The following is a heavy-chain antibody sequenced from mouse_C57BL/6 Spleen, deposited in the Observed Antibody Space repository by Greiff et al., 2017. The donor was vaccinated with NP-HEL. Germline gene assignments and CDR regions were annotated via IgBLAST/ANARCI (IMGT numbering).Heavy chain of an antibody. Sequence: VQLQQSGAELVKPGASVKISCKASGYAFSSYWMNWVKQRPGKGLEWIGQIYPGDGDTNYNGKFKGKATLTADKSSSTAYMQLSSLTSEDSAVYFCARSYGPYGNYEVYWGQGTTLTVSS. CDR3: ARSYGPYGNYEVY. CDR2: IYPGDGDT. V-gene: IGHV1-80*01. D-gene: IGHD2-1*01. CDR1: GYAFSSYW. J-gene: IGHJ2*01.